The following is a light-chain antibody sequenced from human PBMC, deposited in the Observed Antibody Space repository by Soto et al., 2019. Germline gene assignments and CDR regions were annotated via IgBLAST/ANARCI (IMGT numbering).Light chain of an antibody. J-gene: IGKJ1*01. V-gene: IGKV3-20*01. CDR1: QSVSSSY. CDR3: QQYGSSPQWT. CDR2: GAS. Sequence: EIVLTQSPGTLSLSPGERATLSCRASQSVSSSYLAWYQQKPGQAPRLLIYGASSRATGIPDRFSGSGSGKDSTLTISRLEPEDFAVYYCQQYGSSPQWTFGQGTKVDIK.